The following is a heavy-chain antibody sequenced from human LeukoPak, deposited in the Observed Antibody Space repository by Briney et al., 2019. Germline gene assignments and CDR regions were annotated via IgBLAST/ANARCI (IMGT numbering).Heavy chain of an antibody. CDR1: GGTFSSYA. CDR2: IIPILGIA. Sequence: ASVKVSCKASGGTFSSYAISWVRQAPGQGLEWVGRIIPILGIANYAQKFQGRVTITADKSTSTAYMELSSLRSEDTAVYYCARRSGYDYFDYWGQGTLVTVSS. V-gene: IGHV1-69*04. J-gene: IGHJ4*02. CDR3: ARRSGYDYFDY. D-gene: IGHD5-12*01.